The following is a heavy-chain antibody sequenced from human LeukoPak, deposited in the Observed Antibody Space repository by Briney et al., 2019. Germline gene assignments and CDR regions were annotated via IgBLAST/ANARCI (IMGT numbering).Heavy chain of an antibody. CDR3: ARGRYDSSGYYSPFYYFDY. CDR1: GGSISSGGYS. V-gene: IGHV4-30-4*07. J-gene: IGHJ4*02. D-gene: IGHD3-22*01. Sequence: SETLSLTCAVSGGSISSGGYSWSWIRQPPGKGLEWIGYIYDSGSTYYNPSLKSRVTISADTSKNQFSLKLSSVTAADTAVYYCARGRYDSSGYYSPFYYFDYWGQGTLVTVSS. CDR2: IYDSGST.